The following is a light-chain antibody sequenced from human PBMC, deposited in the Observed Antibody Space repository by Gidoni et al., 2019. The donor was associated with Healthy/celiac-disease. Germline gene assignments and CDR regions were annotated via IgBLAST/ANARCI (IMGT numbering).Light chain of an antibody. CDR1: SSNIRNNY. CDR2: NNN. V-gene: IGLV1-51*01. J-gene: IGLJ2*01. CDR3: GTWDSSLSAGVV. Sequence: QSVLTQPPSVSAAPGQQVTISCSGSSSNIRNNYVSWSQQLPGTAPTLLIYNNNKRPSGIPDRFSGSKSGTSANLGITGLQTGDEADYYGGTWDSSLSAGVVFGGGTKLTVL.